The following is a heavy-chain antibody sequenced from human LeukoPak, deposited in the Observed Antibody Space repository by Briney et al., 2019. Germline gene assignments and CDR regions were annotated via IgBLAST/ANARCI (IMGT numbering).Heavy chain of an antibody. CDR2: ISSDGSLK. CDR3: AKEIHDYSGYDI. V-gene: IGHV3-30*18. CDR1: GFTFSTYG. Sequence: GRSLTLSCAASGFTFSTYGMHWVRQAPGKGLEWVAVISSDGSLKYYADSVKGRFTISRDNSKNTLFLQMNSLRAEDTAIDHCAKEIHDYSGYDIWGQGTMVTVSS. J-gene: IGHJ3*02. D-gene: IGHD5-12*01.